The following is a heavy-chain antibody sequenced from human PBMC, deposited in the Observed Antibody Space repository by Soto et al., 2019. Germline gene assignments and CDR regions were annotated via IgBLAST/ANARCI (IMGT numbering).Heavy chain of an antibody. D-gene: IGHD3-10*01. J-gene: IGHJ4*01. V-gene: IGHV3-7*01. CDR1: GLPLRVNW. CDR3: ARDSGYGSGSSVNHYLDC. Sequence: EEKLLESGGGLFQPGGPLGLSGEPSGLPLRVNWMSWVRQPPGRGREWLATIKTDASEKKYVDSVKGRFTVSRDNAKNSLYLQMDSLRAEDTAVYYCARDSGYGSGSSVNHYLDCWGRGTLVTVSS. CDR2: IKTDASEK.